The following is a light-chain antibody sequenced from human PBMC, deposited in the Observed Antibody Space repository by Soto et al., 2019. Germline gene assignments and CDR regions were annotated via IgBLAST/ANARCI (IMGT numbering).Light chain of an antibody. Sequence: HSVLPQPPSVSAAPGQKVTISCSGSSSNIGNNFVTWYQQLPGTAPKLLIYDNNKRPSGIPDRFSGSQSGTSATLGITGLQTGDEAGYYCGSWDSSLTYVFGTGTKLTVL. CDR3: GSWDSSLTYV. CDR1: SSNIGNNF. V-gene: IGLV1-51*01. J-gene: IGLJ1*01. CDR2: DNN.